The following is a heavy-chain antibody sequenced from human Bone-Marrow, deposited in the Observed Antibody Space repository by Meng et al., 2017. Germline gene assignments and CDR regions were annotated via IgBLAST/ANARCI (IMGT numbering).Heavy chain of an antibody. J-gene: IGHJ4*02. Sequence: VQVVGSGGGVVKPGGSLSLSCAASGFTFSDYYMSWIRQAPGKGLEWVSAISGSGGSTYYADSVKGRFTISRDNSKNTLYLQMNSLRAEDTALYYCAKCPAGIAAAGTFDYWGQGTLVTVSS. CDR2: ISGSGGST. V-gene: IGHV3-23*04. D-gene: IGHD6-13*01. CDR1: GFTFSDYY. CDR3: AKCPAGIAAAGTFDY.